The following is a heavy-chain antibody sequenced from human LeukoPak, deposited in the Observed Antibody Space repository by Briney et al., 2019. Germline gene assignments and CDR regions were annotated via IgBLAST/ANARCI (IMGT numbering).Heavy chain of an antibody. CDR2: IYYSGST. D-gene: IGHD4-17*01. J-gene: IGHJ5*02. Sequence: SETLSLTCTVSGGSISSGGYYWSWIRQHPGKGLEWIGYIYYSGSTYYNPSLKSRVTISVDTSKNQLSLKLSSVTAADTAVYYCARDSRITVTSAPLDPWGQGTLVTVSS. V-gene: IGHV4-31*03. CDR1: GGSISSGGYY. CDR3: ARDSRITVTSAPLDP.